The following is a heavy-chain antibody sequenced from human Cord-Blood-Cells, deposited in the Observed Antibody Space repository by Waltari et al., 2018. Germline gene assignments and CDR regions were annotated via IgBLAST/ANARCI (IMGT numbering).Heavy chain of an antibody. CDR1: GFTFSSYS. CDR2: ISSSSSYI. J-gene: IGHJ4*02. V-gene: IGHV3-21*01. D-gene: IGHD3-22*01. CDR3: ARDLIRYYYDSSGYYYDY. Sequence: EVQLVESGGGLVKPGGSLRLSCAASGFTFSSYSMNWVRQAPGKGLEWVSSISSSSSYIYYADSVKGRFTISRDNAKNSLYLQMNSLRAEDTAVYYCARDLIRYYYDSSGYYYDYWGQGTLVTVSS.